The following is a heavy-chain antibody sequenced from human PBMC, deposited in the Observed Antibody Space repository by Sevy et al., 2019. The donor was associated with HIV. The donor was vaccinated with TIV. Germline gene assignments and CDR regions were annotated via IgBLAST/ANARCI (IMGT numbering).Heavy chain of an antibody. CDR3: TAGVGTSDFDY. CDR1: GFTFNNAW. V-gene: IGHV3-15*01. CDR2: IKSKIDGATR. J-gene: IGHJ4*02. Sequence: GGSLRLSCEASGFTFNNAWMSWVRQAPGKGLEWVGRIKSKIDGATRDFAAPVKGRFAISRDDSKNTLYLKMNSLKTEDTAVYYCTAGVGTSDFDYWGRGVLVTVSS. D-gene: IGHD1-26*01.